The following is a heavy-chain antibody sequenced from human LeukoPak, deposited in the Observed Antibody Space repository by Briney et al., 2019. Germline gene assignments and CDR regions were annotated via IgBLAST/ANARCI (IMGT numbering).Heavy chain of an antibody. V-gene: IGHV5-51*01. CDR1: GYTFTSYW. Sequence: GESLKISCKAPGYTFTSYWIGWVRQMPGKGLEWVGVIYPGDSDTRYSPSFQGQVTISAVKSINTAYLQWSSLKASDTAMYYCARPAYYGSGSYSDYWGQGTLVTVSS. D-gene: IGHD3-10*01. CDR3: ARPAYYGSGSYSDY. CDR2: IYPGDSDT. J-gene: IGHJ4*02.